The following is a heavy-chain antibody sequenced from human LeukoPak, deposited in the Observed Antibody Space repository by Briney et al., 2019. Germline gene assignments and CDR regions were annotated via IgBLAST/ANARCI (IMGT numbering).Heavy chain of an antibody. J-gene: IGHJ3*02. CDR3: VKDRGAVAGSRLDI. CDR1: GFTVSRNY. Sequence: GGSVRLSCAASGFTVSRNYMSWVRQAPGKGLEWVSVISSGGNTYYTDSVKGRFTISRDNSKNTLSLQMSSLRAEDTAVYYCVKDRGAVAGSRLDIWGQGTMVTVSS. CDR2: ISSGGNT. V-gene: IGHV3-53*05. D-gene: IGHD6-19*01.